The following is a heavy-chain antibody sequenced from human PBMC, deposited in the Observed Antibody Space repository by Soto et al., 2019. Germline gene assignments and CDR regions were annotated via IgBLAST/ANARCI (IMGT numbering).Heavy chain of an antibody. CDR3: ARTSSGGLRLGELSLYADYFDY. Sequence: QVQLVESGGGVVQPGRSLRLSCAASGFTFSSYAMHWVRQAPGKGLEWVAVISYDGSNKYYADSVKGRFTISRDNSKNTLYLQMNSLRAEDTAVYYCARTSSGGLRLGELSLYADYFDYWGQGTLVTVSS. CDR2: ISYDGSNK. CDR1: GFTFSSYA. J-gene: IGHJ4*02. V-gene: IGHV3-30-3*01. D-gene: IGHD3-16*02.